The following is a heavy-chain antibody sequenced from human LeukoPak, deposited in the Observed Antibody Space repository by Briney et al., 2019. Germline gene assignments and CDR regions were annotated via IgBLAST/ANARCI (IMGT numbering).Heavy chain of an antibody. CDR2: IYHSGST. CDR1: GGSISSSSYY. D-gene: IGHD1-14*01. V-gene: IGHV4-39*07. J-gene: IGHJ5*02. Sequence: SETLSLTCTVSGGSISSSSYYWGWIRQPPGKGLEWIGYIYHSGSTYYNPSLKSRVTISVDRSKNQFSLKLSSVTAADTAVYYCARGVSLVAGLGRGTLFDPWGQGTLVTVSS. CDR3: ARGVSLVAGLGRGTLFDP.